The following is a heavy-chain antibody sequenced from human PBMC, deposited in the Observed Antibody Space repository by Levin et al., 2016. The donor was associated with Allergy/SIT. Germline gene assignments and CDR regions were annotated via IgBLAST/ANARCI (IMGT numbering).Heavy chain of an antibody. CDR2: INHSGST. CDR3: ARGYFSIIYSSSWYGRTGNWFDP. V-gene: IGHV4-34*01. Sequence: SETLSLTCAVYGGSFSGYYWSWIRQPPGKGLEWIGEINHSGSTNYNPSLKSRVTISVDTSKNQFSLKLSSVTAADTAVYYCARGYFSIIYSSSWYGRTGNWFDPWGQGTLVTVSS. D-gene: IGHD6-13*01. CDR1: GGSFSGYY. J-gene: IGHJ5*02.